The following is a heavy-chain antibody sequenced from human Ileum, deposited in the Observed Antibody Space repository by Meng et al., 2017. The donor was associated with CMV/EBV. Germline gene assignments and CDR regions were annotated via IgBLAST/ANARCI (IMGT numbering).Heavy chain of an antibody. D-gene: IGHD3-22*01. Sequence: ASVKVSCKASGDTFTNYYIHWVRQAPGQGLEWMGTINPRGGSTGYAQKFLGRLTMTRNRSTSTVYMEVSSLRTEDTAVYYCARALFGGGYFGYGMDVWGQGTTVTVSS. CDR3: ARALFGGGYFGYGMDV. CDR1: GDTFTNYY. CDR2: INPRGGST. V-gene: IGHV1-46*01. J-gene: IGHJ6*02.